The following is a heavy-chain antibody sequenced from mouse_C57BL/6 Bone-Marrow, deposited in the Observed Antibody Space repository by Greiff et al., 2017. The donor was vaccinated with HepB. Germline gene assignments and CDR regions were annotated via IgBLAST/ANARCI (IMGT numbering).Heavy chain of an antibody. J-gene: IGHJ3*01. CDR1: GFTFSDYY. Sequence: EVKVVESEGGLVQPGSSMKLSCTASGFTFSDYYMAWVRQVPEKGLEWVANINYDGSSTYYLDSLKSRFIISRDNAKNILYLQMSSLKSEDTATYYCATIYDGYYGGFAYWGQGTLVTVSA. CDR2: INYDGSST. CDR3: ATIYDGYYGGFAY. V-gene: IGHV5-16*01. D-gene: IGHD2-3*01.